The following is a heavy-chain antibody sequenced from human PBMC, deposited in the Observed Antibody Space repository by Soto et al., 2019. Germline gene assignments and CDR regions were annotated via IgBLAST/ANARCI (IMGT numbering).Heavy chain of an antibody. CDR3: ARRYGSAIDY. CDR2: IYYSGST. J-gene: IGHJ4*02. CDR1: GGTISSWY. D-gene: IGHD1-26*01. Sequence: QVQLQESGPGLVKPSETLSLTCTVSGGTISSWYWSWVRQPPGKGLEWIGYIYYSGSTNCNPSLKSRHTISADTSKNQFSLKLSSVTAADTAVYYCARRYGSAIDYWGQGTLVTVSS. V-gene: IGHV4-59*08.